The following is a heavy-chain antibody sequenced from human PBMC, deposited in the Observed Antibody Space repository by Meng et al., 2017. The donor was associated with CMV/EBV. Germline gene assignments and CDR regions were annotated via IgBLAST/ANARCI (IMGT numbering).Heavy chain of an antibody. CDR2: INWNGGST. Sequence: GGPLRLSCAASGFTFDDYGMSWVRQAPGKGLEWVSGINWNGGSTGYADSVKGRFTISRDNAKNSLYLQMNSLRAEDTALYYCARDRASGSFLYYYYGMDVWGQGTTVTVSS. D-gene: IGHD3-10*01. J-gene: IGHJ6*02. CDR1: GFTFDDYG. V-gene: IGHV3-20*04. CDR3: ARDRASGSFLYYYYGMDV.